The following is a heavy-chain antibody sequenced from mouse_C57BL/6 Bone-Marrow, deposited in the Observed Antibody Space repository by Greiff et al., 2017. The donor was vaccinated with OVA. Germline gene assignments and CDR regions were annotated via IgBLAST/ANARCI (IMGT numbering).Heavy chain of an antibody. V-gene: IGHV14-1*01. CDR2: IDPEAGDT. D-gene: IGHD1-1*01. CDR3: KEYGSRGY. J-gene: IGHJ2*01. CDR1: GFNIKDYY. Sequence: VQLQQSGAELVRPGASVKLSCTASGFNIKDYYMHWVKQRPEQGLEWIGRIDPEAGDTEYAPKFQGKGTMTADTSSNTAYLQLSSLTSEDTAVYYCKEYGSRGYWGQGTTLTVSS.